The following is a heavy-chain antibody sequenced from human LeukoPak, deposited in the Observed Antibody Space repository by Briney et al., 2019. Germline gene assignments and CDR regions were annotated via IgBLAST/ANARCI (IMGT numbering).Heavy chain of an antibody. J-gene: IGHJ4*02. Sequence: ASVKVSCKASGYTFTGYYMHWVRQAPGQGLEWMGWINPNSGGTNYAQKFQGRVTMTRDTSISTAYMELSRLRSDDTAVYYCAREQWLVTAYDYWGQGTLVTVSS. CDR2: INPNSGGT. D-gene: IGHD6-19*01. CDR1: GYTFTGYY. CDR3: AREQWLVTAYDY. V-gene: IGHV1-2*02.